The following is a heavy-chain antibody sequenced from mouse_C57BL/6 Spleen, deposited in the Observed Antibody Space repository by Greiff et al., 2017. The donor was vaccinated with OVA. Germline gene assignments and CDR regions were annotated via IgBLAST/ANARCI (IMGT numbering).Heavy chain of an antibody. D-gene: IGHD2-4*01. CDR1: GYTFTSYW. J-gene: IGHJ2*01. V-gene: IGHV1-50*01. CDR3: ARSYDYGYFDY. CDR2: IDPSDSYT. Sequence: VQLQQPGAELVKPGASVKLSCKASGYTFTSYWMQWVKQRPGQGLEWIGEIDPSDSYTNYNQKFKGKATLTVDTSSSTAYMQLSSLTSEDSAVYYCARSYDYGYFDYWGQGTTLTVSS.